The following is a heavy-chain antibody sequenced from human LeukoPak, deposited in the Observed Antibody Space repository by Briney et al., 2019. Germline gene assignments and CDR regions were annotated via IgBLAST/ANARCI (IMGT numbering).Heavy chain of an antibody. CDR3: ARDWPSESYYCGSGRGRWFDP. Sequence: SETLSLTCTVSGGSISTYYWTWIRQPPGKGLEWIGYIYYSGSTSYNPSLKSRATISVDTSKNQFSLKLSSVTAADTAVYFCARDWPSESYYCGSGRGRWFDPWGQGKMVIVSS. D-gene: IGHD3-10*01. CDR2: IYYSGST. V-gene: IGHV4-59*01. CDR1: GGSISTYY. J-gene: IGHJ5*01.